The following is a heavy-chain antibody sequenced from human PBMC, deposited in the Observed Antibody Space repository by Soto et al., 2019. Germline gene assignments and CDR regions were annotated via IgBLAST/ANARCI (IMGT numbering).Heavy chain of an antibody. CDR3: AGSSTLDCSSTGLSHDAFNT. J-gene: IGHJ3*02. V-gene: IGHV2-70*11. CDR1: GFSLSTSGMC. D-gene: IGHD2-21*01. CDR2: IDWDDDK. Sequence: SGPTLVNPTQTLTLTCTFSGFSLSTSGMCVSWIRQPPGKALEWLARIDWDDDKYYSTSLKTRLTISKDTSKNQVVLTMTNMDPVATPTFYCAGSSTLDCSSTGLSHDAFNTGGQGKMV.